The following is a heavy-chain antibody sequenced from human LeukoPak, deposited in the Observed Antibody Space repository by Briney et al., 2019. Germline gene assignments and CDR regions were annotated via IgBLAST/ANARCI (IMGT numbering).Heavy chain of an antibody. CDR1: GGSLSSSSYY. D-gene: IGHD3-22*01. V-gene: IGHV4-39*01. CDR3: ARQVPRGDSSGYRRARDY. CDR2: IYYSGST. J-gene: IGHJ4*02. Sequence: PSETLSLTCTVSGGSLSSSSYYWGWIRQPPGKGLEWIGSIYYSGSTYYNPSLKSRVTISVDTSKNQFSLKLSSVTAADTAVYYCARQVPRGDSSGYRRARDYWGQGTLVTVSS.